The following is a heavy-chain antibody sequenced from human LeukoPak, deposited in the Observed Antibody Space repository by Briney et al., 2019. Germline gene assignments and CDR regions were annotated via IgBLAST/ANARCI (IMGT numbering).Heavy chain of an antibody. D-gene: IGHD2-21*02. V-gene: IGHV3-21*01. CDR2: ISSSSSYI. CDR3: ARDHVVVTAIFDY. CDR1: GFTFSSYS. J-gene: IGHJ4*02. Sequence: AGGSLRLSCAASGFTFSSYSMNWVRQAPGKGLEWVSSISSSSSYIYYADSVKGRFTISRDNAKNSLYLQMNSLRAEDTAVYYCARDHVVVTAIFDYWGQGTPVTVSS.